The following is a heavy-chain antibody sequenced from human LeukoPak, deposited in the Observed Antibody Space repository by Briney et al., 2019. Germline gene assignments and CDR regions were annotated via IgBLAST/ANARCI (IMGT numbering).Heavy chain of an antibody. CDR3: AVRPGIADQYYYYMDV. D-gene: IGHD6-13*01. V-gene: IGHV3-21*01. J-gene: IGHJ6*03. Sequence: KPGGSLRLSCAASGFTFSSYSMNWVRQAPGKGLEWVSSISSSSSYIYYADSVKGRFTISRDNAKNSLYLQMNSLRAEDTAVYYCAVRPGIADQYYYYMDVWGKGTTVTVSS. CDR1: GFTFSSYS. CDR2: ISSSSSYI.